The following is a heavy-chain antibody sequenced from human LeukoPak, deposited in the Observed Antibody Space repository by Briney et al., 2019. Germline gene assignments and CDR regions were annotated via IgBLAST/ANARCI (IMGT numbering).Heavy chain of an antibody. Sequence: GESLRLSCAASGFTFDSYGMHWVRQAPGKGLEWVAVIWFDGGKKYYGDSVKGRFTISRDNSKDTLFLQMNSLRAEDTAVYYCTREQTPFYGDYGAFDIWGQGAMVTVSS. J-gene: IGHJ3*02. CDR2: IWFDGGKK. CDR3: TREQTPFYGDYGAFDI. D-gene: IGHD4-17*01. CDR1: GFTFDSYG. V-gene: IGHV3-33*01.